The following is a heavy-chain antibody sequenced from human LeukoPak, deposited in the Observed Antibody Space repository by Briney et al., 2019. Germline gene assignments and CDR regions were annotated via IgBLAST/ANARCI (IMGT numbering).Heavy chain of an antibody. CDR3: ARVDLAAAGSVDY. CDR1: GFTFRTYW. Sequence: PGGSLRLSCAASGFTFRTYWMSWVRQPPGKGLEWIGYIYYSGSTNYNPSLKSRVTISVDTSKNQFSLKLSSVTAADTAVYYCARVDLAAAGSVDYWGQGTLVTVSS. V-gene: IGHV4-59*01. J-gene: IGHJ4*02. CDR2: IYYSGST. D-gene: IGHD6-13*01.